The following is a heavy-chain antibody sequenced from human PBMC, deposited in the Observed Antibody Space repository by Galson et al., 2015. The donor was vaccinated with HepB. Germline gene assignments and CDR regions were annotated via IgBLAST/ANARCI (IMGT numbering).Heavy chain of an antibody. CDR2: IKSKIDSGTT. D-gene: IGHD3-16*01. J-gene: IGHJ3*02. CDR1: GFTFSNTW. CDR3: TTDPLLRSGPFDI. Sequence: SLRLSCAASGFTFSNTWISSGRQAPGKALEWVGRIKSKIDSGTTDYTAPVKRRFTISRDDSKNTLYLQMSSLKTEDTAVYYCTTDPLLRSGPFDIWGQGTMVTVSS. V-gene: IGHV3-15*01.